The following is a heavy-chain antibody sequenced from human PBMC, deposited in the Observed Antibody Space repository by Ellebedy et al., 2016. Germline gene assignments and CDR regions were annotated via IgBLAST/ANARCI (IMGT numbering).Heavy chain of an antibody. J-gene: IGHJ4*02. CDR2: INTDNGNT. V-gene: IGHV1-3*04. CDR1: GYSFTFYA. CDR3: ARGSYSGYDPFDC. Sequence: ASVKVSCKASGYSFTFYAIHWVRQAPGQRLEWMGWINTDNGNTKYSQKFQGRVTITRDTSASTAYMELSSLKSEDTAVYSCARGSYSGYDPFDCWGQGTLVTVSS. D-gene: IGHD5-12*01.